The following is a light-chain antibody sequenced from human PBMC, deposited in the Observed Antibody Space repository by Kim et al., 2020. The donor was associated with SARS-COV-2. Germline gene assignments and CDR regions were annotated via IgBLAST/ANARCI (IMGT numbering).Light chain of an antibody. CDR1: QSVSSN. V-gene: IGKV3-15*01. CDR2: GAS. Sequence: EVVMTQSPATLSVSPGERATLSCRASQSVSSNLAWFQQKPGQAPRLLIYGASTRAAGVPVRFSGSGSGTEFTLTISSLQSEDFAVYYCQQFNKWTLYSFGQGTKLEI. J-gene: IGKJ2*03. CDR3: QQFNKWTLYS.